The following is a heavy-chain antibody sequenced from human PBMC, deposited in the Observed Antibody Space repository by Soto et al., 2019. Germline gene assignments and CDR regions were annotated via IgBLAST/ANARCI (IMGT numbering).Heavy chain of an antibody. CDR3: ARVVLERRDYYYGMDV. V-gene: IGHV1-69*01. Sequence: QVQLVQSGAEVKKPGSSVKVSCKASGGTFSSYAISWVRQAPGQGLEWMGGSIPIFGTANYAQKFQGRVTITADESTSTAYMELSSLRSEDTAVYYCARVVLERRDYYYGMDVWGQGTTVTVSS. CDR2: SIPIFGTA. D-gene: IGHD1-1*01. CDR1: GGTFSSYA. J-gene: IGHJ6*02.